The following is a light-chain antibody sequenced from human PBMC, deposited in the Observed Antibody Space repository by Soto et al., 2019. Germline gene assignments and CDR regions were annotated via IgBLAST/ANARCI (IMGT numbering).Light chain of an antibody. CDR1: QYINTR. CDR3: QQYVSSPWA. J-gene: IGKJ1*01. CDR2: QTS. Sequence: MTQFPPTLSVSPVERYTLSCRASQYINTRLAWYQHRPGQAPRLLIYQTSIRAAGIPARFSASGTGTDFTLTISDVQPEDFAVYYCQQYVSSPWAFGQGTKVDIK. V-gene: IGKV3D-15*03.